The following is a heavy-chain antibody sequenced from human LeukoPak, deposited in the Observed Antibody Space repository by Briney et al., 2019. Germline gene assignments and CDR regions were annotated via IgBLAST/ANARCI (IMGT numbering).Heavy chain of an antibody. V-gene: IGHV3-9*01. J-gene: IGHJ4*02. CDR1: GFTFSSYS. Sequence: PGGSLRLSCAASGFTFSSYSMNWVRQAPGKGLEWVSGISWNSGSIGYADSVKGRFTISRDNAKKSLYLQMNSLRAEDTALYYCTKDIEATTLAFDYWGQGTLVTVSS. CDR2: ISWNSGSI. D-gene: IGHD5-12*01. CDR3: TKDIEATTLAFDY.